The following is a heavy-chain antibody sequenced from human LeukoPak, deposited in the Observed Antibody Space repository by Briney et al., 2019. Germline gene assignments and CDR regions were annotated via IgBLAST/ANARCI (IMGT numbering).Heavy chain of an antibody. CDR3: ARHRYCSSTSSYHFDY. Sequence: SVKVSCKASGGTFSSYAISWVRQAPGQGLEWMGGIIPIFGTANYAQKFQGRVTITADESTGTAYMELSSLRSEDTAVYYCARHRYCSSTSSYHFDYWGQGTLVTVSS. J-gene: IGHJ4*02. D-gene: IGHD2-2*01. V-gene: IGHV1-69*13. CDR2: IIPIFGTA. CDR1: GGTFSSYA.